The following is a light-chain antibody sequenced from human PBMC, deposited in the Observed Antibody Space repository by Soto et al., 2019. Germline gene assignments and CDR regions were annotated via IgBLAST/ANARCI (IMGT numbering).Light chain of an antibody. CDR1: QSVSSY. V-gene: IGKV3-11*01. Sequence: EIVLTQSPATLSLSPGERATLSCRASQSVSSYLAWYQQKPGQAPRLLIYDASNRATGIPARFSGSGSGTDFTLTISSLEPEDFAVYYCQQRSNWPTFGGGPTVEIK. CDR2: DAS. CDR3: QQRSNWPT. J-gene: IGKJ4*01.